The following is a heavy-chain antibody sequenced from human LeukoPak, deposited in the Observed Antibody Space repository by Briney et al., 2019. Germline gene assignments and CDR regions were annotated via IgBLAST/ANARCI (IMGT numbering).Heavy chain of an antibody. CDR3: ARDPWLSGGYPPLDY. Sequence: ASVKVSCKASGYTFTSYGISWVRQAPGQGLEWMGWISAYNGNTNYAQKLQGRVTMTTDTSTSTAYMELRSLRSDDTAVYYCARDPWLSGGYPPLDYWGQGTLVTVSS. CDR2: ISAYNGNT. D-gene: IGHD3-22*01. J-gene: IGHJ4*02. CDR1: GYTFTSYG. V-gene: IGHV1-18*01.